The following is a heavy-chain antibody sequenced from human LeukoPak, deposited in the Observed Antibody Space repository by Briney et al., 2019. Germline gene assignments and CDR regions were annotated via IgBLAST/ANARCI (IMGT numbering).Heavy chain of an antibody. J-gene: IGHJ4*02. Sequence: PGGSLRLSCEASGFSFNKYWMHWVRQVPGKGPVWVSRINPDGSTTNYADSVKGRFSISRDNAKGIMYLQMNSLSVEDTAVYYRARGGDGSNSLINYWGQGTLVTVSS. V-gene: IGHV3-74*01. D-gene: IGHD5-24*01. CDR2: INPDGSTT. CDR1: GFSFNKYW. CDR3: ARGGDGSNSLINY.